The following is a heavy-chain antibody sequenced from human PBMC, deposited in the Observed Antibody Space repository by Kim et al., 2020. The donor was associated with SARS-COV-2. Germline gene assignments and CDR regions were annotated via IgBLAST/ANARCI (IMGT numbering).Heavy chain of an antibody. CDR3: PSNPVGIRGSACDY. J-gene: IGHJ4*02. D-gene: IGHD1-26*01. V-gene: IGHV3-15*01. Sequence: PVHARFTISRDDSKDTLFLQMNSLKSEDTAVYYCPSNPVGIRGSACDYWGQGALVTVSS.